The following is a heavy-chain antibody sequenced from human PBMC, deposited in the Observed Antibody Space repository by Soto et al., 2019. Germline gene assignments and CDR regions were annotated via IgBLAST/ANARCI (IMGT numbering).Heavy chain of an antibody. CDR2: INPNSGGT. D-gene: IGHD2-21*01. CDR1: GYTFTGYY. J-gene: IGHJ6*02. CDR3: ARDIAVTRDYYYGMDV. Sequence: ASVKVSCKASGYTFTGYYMHWVRQAPGQGLEWMGWINPNSGGTNYAQKFQGRVTMTRDTSTSTVYMELSSLRSEDTAVYYCARDIAVTRDYYYGMDVWGQGTTVTVSS. V-gene: IGHV1-2*02.